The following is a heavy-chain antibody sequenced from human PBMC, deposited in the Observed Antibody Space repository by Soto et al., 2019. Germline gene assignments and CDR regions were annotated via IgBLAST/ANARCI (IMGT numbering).Heavy chain of an antibody. CDR3: ARHLGGNHYYYGMDV. J-gene: IGHJ6*02. CDR1: GYTFTSYG. V-gene: IGHV1-8*02. Sequence: ASVKVSCKASGYTFTSYGINWVRQATGQGLEWMGWMNPNSGNTGYAQKFQGRVTMTRNASISTAYMELSSLRSEDTAVYYCARHLGGNHYYYGMDVWGQGTTVTVSS. D-gene: IGHD3-16*01. CDR2: MNPNSGNT.